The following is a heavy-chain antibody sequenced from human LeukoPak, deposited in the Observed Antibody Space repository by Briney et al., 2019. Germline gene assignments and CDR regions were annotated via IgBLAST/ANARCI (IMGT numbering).Heavy chain of an antibody. Sequence: GGSLRLSCAASGFTFSSYGMHWVRQAPGKGLEWVAVISYDGSNKYYADSVKGRFTISRDNSKNTLYLQMNSLRAEDTAVYYCARDRDPYDFWSGYPFDYWGQGALVTVSS. CDR1: GFTFSSYG. J-gene: IGHJ4*02. CDR2: ISYDGSNK. CDR3: ARDRDPYDFWSGYPFDY. V-gene: IGHV3-30*03. D-gene: IGHD3-3*01.